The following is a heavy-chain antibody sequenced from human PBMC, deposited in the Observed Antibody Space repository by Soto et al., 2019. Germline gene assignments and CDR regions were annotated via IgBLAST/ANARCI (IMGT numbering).Heavy chain of an antibody. CDR1: GGTFSSYA. Sequence: SVKVSCKASGGTFSSYAISWVRQAPGQGLEWMGGIIPIFGTANYAQKFQGRVTITADESTSTAYMELSSLRSEDTAVYYCARDRDRPHYYDSSGYYRWFDPWGQGTLVTVSS. V-gene: IGHV1-69*13. CDR2: IIPIFGTA. D-gene: IGHD3-22*01. CDR3: ARDRDRPHYYDSSGYYRWFDP. J-gene: IGHJ5*02.